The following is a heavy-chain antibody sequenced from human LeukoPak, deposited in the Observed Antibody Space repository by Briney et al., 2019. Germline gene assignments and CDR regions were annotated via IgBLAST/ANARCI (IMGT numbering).Heavy chain of an antibody. CDR3: ARDVAAAGIGS. J-gene: IGHJ4*02. CDR2: IYYSGST. CDR1: GGSISSSSYY. D-gene: IGHD6-13*01. Sequence: PSETLSLTCTVSGGSISSSSYYWGWIRQPPGKGPEWIGSIYYSGSTYYNPSLKSRVTISVDTSKNQFSLKLSSVTAADTAVYYCARDVAAAGIGSWGQGTLVTVSS. V-gene: IGHV4-39*07.